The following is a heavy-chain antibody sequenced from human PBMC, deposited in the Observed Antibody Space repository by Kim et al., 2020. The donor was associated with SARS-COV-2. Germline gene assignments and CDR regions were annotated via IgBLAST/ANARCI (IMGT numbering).Heavy chain of an antibody. V-gene: IGHV3-33*01. CDR1: GFTFSSYG. J-gene: IGHJ6*02. CDR3: AREEGAHYGSGSYYSVYYYGMDV. CDR2: IWYDGSNK. Sequence: GGSLRLSCAASGFTFSSYGIHWVRQAPGKGLEWVAVIWYDGSNKYYADSVKGRFTISRDNSKNTLYLQMNSLRAEDTAVYYCAREEGAHYGSGSYYSVYYYGMDVWGQGTTVTVSS. D-gene: IGHD3-10*01.